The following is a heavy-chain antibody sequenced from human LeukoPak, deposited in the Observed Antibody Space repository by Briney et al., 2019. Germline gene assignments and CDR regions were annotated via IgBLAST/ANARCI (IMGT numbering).Heavy chain of an antibody. CDR1: GXTFSSYA. Sequence: GGSLRLSCSASGXTFSSYAMHWVRQAPGKGLEHVSAISTNGGSTYYADSVKGRFTISRDNSKNTLYLQMNSLRAEDTAVYYCARDRIAAAGTGRDYWGQGTLVTVSS. CDR3: ARDRIAAAGTGRDY. D-gene: IGHD6-13*01. J-gene: IGHJ4*02. V-gene: IGHV3-64*04. CDR2: ISTNGGST.